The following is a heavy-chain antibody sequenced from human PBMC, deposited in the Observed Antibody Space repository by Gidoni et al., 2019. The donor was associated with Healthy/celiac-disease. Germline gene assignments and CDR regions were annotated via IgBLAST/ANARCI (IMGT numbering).Heavy chain of an antibody. CDR3: ARQRLRGSSLYYFDY. V-gene: IGHV4-59*01. Sequence: QVQLQESGPGLVKPSETLSLTCTVPGGPISSYYWSWIRQPPGKGLEWIGYIYYRGSTNYTPSLKRRVTISVDTSKNQFSLKLSSVTAADTAVYYCARQRLRGSSLYYFDYWGQGTLVTVSS. J-gene: IGHJ4*02. CDR2: IYYRGST. CDR1: GGPISSYY. D-gene: IGHD5-12*01.